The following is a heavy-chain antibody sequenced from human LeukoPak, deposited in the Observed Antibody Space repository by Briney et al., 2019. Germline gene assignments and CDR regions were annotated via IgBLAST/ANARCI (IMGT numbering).Heavy chain of an antibody. V-gene: IGHV4-30-2*01. D-gene: IGHD3-9*01. CDR1: GGSISSGGYS. CDR3: ARRYYDILTGYCYFDY. J-gene: IGHJ4*02. CDR2: IYHSGST. Sequence: SQTLSLTCAVSGGSISSGGYSWSWIRQPPGKGLEWIGYIYHSGSTYYNPSLKSRVTISVDRSKNQFSLKLSSMTAADTAVYYCARRYYDILTGYCYFDYWGQGTLVTVSS.